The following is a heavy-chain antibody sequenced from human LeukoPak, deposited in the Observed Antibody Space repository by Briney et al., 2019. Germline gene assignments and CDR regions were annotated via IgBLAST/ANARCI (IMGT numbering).Heavy chain of an antibody. CDR3: ARVDIVATDYYGMDV. D-gene: IGHD5-12*01. CDR1: GGSVSSGSYY. CDR2: IYYSGST. V-gene: IGHV4-61*01. J-gene: IGHJ6*02. Sequence: SETLSLTCTVSGGSVSSGSYYCSWIRQPPGKGLEWIGYIYYSGSTNYNPSLKSRVTISVDTSKNQFSLKLSSVTAADTAVYYCARVDIVATDYYGMDVWGQGTTVTVSS.